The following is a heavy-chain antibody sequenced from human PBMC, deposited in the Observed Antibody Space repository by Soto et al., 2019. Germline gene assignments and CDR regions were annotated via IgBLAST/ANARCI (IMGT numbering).Heavy chain of an antibody. V-gene: IGHV3-48*01. CDR3: ARDGVTIFGVVIIHGTGYFDY. D-gene: IGHD3-3*01. CDR1: GFTFSSYS. J-gene: IGHJ4*02. CDR2: ISSSSSTI. Sequence: EVQLVESGGGLVQPGGSLRLSCAASGFTFSSYSMNWVRQAPGKGLEWVSYISSSSSTIYYADSVKGRFTISRDNAKNSQYLRMNSLGAEDTAVYYCARDGVTIFGVVIIHGTGYFDYWGQGTLVTVS.